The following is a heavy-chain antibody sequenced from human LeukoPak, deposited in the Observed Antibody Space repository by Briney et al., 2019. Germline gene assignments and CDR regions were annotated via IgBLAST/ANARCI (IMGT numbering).Heavy chain of an antibody. CDR1: GFSFKTYE. D-gene: IGHD6-19*01. CDR3: ARDVGFNNGWPA. CDR2: ISVGGSDE. Sequence: GGSLRLSCVAAGFSFKTYEMNWVRQAPGEWRGWIAYISVGGSDEEYADSVKGRFSISRDNAKNSLFLQMNSLRVEDTAVYYCARDVGFNNGWPAWGQGTLVTVSS. J-gene: IGHJ5*02. V-gene: IGHV3-48*03.